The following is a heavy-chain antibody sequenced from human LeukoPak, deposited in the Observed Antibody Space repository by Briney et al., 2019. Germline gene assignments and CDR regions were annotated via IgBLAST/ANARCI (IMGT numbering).Heavy chain of an antibody. CDR1: GFTFSSYA. Sequence: PGGSLRLSCAASGFTFSSYAMSWVRQAPGKGLEWVSAISGSGGSTYYADSVRGRFTISRDNSNNTLYLQMNSLTAEDTAVYYCTSRVLVPAAISDYWGQGTLVTVSS. CDR2: ISGSGGST. J-gene: IGHJ4*02. V-gene: IGHV3-23*01. CDR3: TSRVLVPAAISDY. D-gene: IGHD2-2*01.